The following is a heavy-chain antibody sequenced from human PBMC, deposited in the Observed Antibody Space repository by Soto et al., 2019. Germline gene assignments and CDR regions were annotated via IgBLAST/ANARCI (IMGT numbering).Heavy chain of an antibody. D-gene: IGHD2-15*01. CDR3: ARGPGGPDGPGDY. CDR1: GYTFTSYA. CDR2: INAGNGNT. V-gene: IGHV1-3*01. J-gene: IGHJ4*02. Sequence: QVQLVQSGAEVKKPGASVKVSCKASGYTFTSYAMHWVRQAPGQRLEWMGWINAGNGNTKYSQKFQGRVTTTRDTTTSTAYMELSSLRSEDTAVYYCARGPGGPDGPGDYWGQGTLVTVSS.